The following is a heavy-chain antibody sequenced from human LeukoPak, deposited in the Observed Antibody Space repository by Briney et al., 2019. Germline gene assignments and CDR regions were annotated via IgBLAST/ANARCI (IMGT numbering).Heavy chain of an antibody. CDR3: ARDLISGAYTFDI. V-gene: IGHV3-48*03. CDR2: ISGSGTTT. J-gene: IGHJ3*02. CDR1: GITFSSYD. D-gene: IGHD3-16*01. Sequence: PGGSLRLSCAASGITFSSYDMNGVRQAPGKGLEWVSFISGSGTTTYYADSVKGRFTISRDYSKNSLYLQMNSLRAEDTAVYYCARDLISGAYTFDIWGQGTMVTVSS.